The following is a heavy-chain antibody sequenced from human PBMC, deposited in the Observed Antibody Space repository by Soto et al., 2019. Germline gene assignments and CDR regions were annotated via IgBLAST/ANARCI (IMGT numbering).Heavy chain of an antibody. CDR2: VKDGGHT. J-gene: IGHJ4*02. CDR3: ARGQEGVVATH. Sequence: QVQLQQWGAGLLKPSETLSLNCAVTGGSLRGYYWRWLRQPPGKGLEWIGAVKDGGHTNYSPSLRGRVTISSDASNNQFSLRLNSVTAADTGVYYCARGQEGVVATHWDQGSLVTVSS. CDR1: GGSLRGYY. D-gene: IGHD5-12*01. V-gene: IGHV4-34*01.